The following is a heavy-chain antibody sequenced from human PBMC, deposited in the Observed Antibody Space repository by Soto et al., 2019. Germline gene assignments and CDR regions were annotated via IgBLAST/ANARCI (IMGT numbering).Heavy chain of an antibody. CDR1: GGSISSYY. D-gene: IGHD1-1*01. CDR3: ASAPNVFGYYYAMDV. Sequence: SETLSLTCTVSGGSISSYYWSWIRQPPGKGLEWIGYIYYSGSTNYNPSLKSRVTISVDTSKNQFSLKLSSVTAADTAVYYCASAPNVFGYYYAMDVWGQGTTVTVSS. J-gene: IGHJ6*02. CDR2: IYYSGST. V-gene: IGHV4-59*01.